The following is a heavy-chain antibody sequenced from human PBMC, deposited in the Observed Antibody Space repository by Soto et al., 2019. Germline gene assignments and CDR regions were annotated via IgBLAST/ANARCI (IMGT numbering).Heavy chain of an antibody. CDR3: ARGVEGYSYGYYFDY. J-gene: IGHJ4*02. CDR1: GGSSTGYD. D-gene: IGHD5-18*01. Sequence: SETLCVRCSVAGGSSTGYDGSWIRQPPGKGLEWIGYIYYSGSTNYNPSLKSRVTISVDTSKNQFSLKLSSVTAADTAVYYCARGVEGYSYGYYFDYWGQGTLVTVYS. CDR2: IYYSGST. V-gene: IGHV4-59*01.